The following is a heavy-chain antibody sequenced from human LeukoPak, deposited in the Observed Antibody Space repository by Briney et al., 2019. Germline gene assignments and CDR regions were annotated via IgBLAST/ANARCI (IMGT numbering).Heavy chain of an antibody. D-gene: IGHD3-16*02. CDR1: GFTFSSYA. CDR3: ARDRGDYVWGSYRLNYFDY. V-gene: IGHV3-30*07. CDR2: ISYDGSNK. Sequence: GGSLRLSCAASGFTFSSYAMHWVRQAPGKGLEWVAVISYDGSNKYYADSVKGRFTISRDNSKNTLYLQMNSLRAEDTAVYYCARDRGDYVWGSYRLNYFDYWGQGTLVTVSS. J-gene: IGHJ4*02.